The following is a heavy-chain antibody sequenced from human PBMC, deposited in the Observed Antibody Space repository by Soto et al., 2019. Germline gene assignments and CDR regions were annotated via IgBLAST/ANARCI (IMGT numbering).Heavy chain of an antibody. Sequence: EVQLVESGGGLVQPGGSLRLSCAASGFTFSSYSMSWVRQGPGKGLEWVSYIDTSGSTTYYADSVKGRFAISRDNAKNSLYLQVNSPRDEDTAVYYCARDRLTGDRREAFDIWGQGTMVTVSS. J-gene: IGHJ3*02. V-gene: IGHV3-48*02. CDR1: GFTFSSYS. CDR2: IDTSGSTT. CDR3: ARDRLTGDRREAFDI. D-gene: IGHD7-27*01.